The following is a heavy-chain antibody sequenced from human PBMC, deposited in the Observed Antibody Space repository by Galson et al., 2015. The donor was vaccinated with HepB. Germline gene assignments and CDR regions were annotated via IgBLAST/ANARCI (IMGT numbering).Heavy chain of an antibody. CDR2: ISFDGRNR. CDR1: GFTFSNYD. CDR3: ARGGTYYGSGSYFPFDP. V-gene: IGHV3-30*04. Sequence: SLRLSCASSGFTFSNYDVHWVRPTPGRGREWVALISFDGRNRYYADSVKGRFIISRDHLKNMVYLQMGRLRVDDTAIYYCARGGTYYGSGSYFPFDPWGQGTLVTVSS. D-gene: IGHD3-10*01. J-gene: IGHJ5*02.